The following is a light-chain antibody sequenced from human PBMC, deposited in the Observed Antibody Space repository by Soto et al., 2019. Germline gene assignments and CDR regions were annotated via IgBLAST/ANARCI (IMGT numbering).Light chain of an antibody. CDR2: DVN. CDR3: SSFTASDTLV. Sequence: QSALTQPDSVSGSPGQSITISCTRTSSDVGLVSWYQQHPCKAPRFMIYDVNNRPSGVSNRFSASKSGNTAFLTISGLQAEDEADYYCSSFTASDTLVFGGGTQLTVL. J-gene: IGLJ2*01. CDR1: SSDVGL. V-gene: IGLV2-14*01.